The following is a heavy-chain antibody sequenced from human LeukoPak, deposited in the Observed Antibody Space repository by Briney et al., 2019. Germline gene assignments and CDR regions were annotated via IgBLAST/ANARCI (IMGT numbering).Heavy chain of an antibody. CDR3: ATNRQIMILGVVIMPASDI. Sequence: ASVKVFCKVSGYTLTQLSVHWVRQAPVKGLEWMGGFDVEDGEIIYAQKFQGRVTMTEDTSADTAYMELSSLRSEDTAVYYCATNRQIMILGVVIMPASDIWGQGTMVTVSS. D-gene: IGHD3-3*01. CDR1: GYTLTQLS. J-gene: IGHJ3*02. V-gene: IGHV1-24*01. CDR2: FDVEDGEI.